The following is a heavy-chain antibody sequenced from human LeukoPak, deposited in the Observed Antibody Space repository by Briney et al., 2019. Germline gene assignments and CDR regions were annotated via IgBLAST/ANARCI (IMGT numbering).Heavy chain of an antibody. CDR3: ARDLGMATIDY. CDR1: GGSISSGGYY. CDR2: IYHSGST. Sequence: SETLSLTCTVSGGSISSGGYYWSWIRQPPGKGLEWIGYIYHSGSTYYNPSLKSRVTISVDRSKNQFSLKLSSVTAADTAVYYCARDLGMATIDYWGQGTLVTVSS. D-gene: IGHD5-24*01. V-gene: IGHV4-30-2*01. J-gene: IGHJ4*02.